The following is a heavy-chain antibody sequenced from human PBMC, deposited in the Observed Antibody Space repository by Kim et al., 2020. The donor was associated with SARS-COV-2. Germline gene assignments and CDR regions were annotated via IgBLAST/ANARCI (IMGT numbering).Heavy chain of an antibody. Sequence: NPSLKSRVTRSVDTSKNQFSLKLSSVTAADTAVYYCGSIRRSYYYYYMDVWGKGITVTASS. J-gene: IGHJ6*03. D-gene: IGHD3-10*01. V-gene: IGHV4-31*02. CDR3: GSIRRSYYYYYMDV.